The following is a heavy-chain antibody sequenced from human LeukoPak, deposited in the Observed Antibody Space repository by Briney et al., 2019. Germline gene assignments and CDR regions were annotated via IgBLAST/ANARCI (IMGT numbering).Heavy chain of an antibody. D-gene: IGHD6-13*01. J-gene: IGHJ4*02. CDR3: ARPKYSSSWQIFDY. Sequence: GGSLRLSCAASGFTFSDYYMSWIRQAPGKGLEWVSYISSSGNTIYYADSVKGRFAISRDNAKNSLYLQMNSLRAEDTAVYYCARPKYSSSWQIFDYWGQGTLVTASS. V-gene: IGHV3-11*01. CDR1: GFTFSDYY. CDR2: ISSSGNTI.